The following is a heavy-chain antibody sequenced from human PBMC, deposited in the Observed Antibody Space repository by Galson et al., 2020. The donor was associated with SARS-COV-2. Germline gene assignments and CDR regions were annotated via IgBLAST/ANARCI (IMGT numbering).Heavy chain of an antibody. CDR3: ARAAMVSGNDY. J-gene: IGHJ4*02. V-gene: IGHV3-74*01. CDR2: ITGDGSGK. Sequence: GESLKISCAASGFTFSSYWMHWVRQAPGQGLVWVSRITGDGSGKNYADSVKGRFTIYRDNVKNTVYLEMNSLRAEDTAVYYCARAAMVSGNDYWGQGTLVTVSS. CDR1: GFTFSSYW. D-gene: IGHD5-18*01.